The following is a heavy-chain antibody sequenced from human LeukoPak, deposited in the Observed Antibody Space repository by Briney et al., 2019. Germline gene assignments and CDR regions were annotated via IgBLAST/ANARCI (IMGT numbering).Heavy chain of an antibody. D-gene: IGHD6-19*01. CDR1: GLTFSSYG. CDR2: ISYDGSNK. Sequence: GRSLRLSCAASGLTFSSYGMHWVRQAPGKGLEWVAVISYDGSNKYYADSVKGRFTISRDNSKNTLYLQMNSLRAEDTAVYYCAKALRSRASIAVAGGWGQGTLVTVSS. CDR3: AKALRSRASIAVAGG. J-gene: IGHJ4*02. V-gene: IGHV3-30*18.